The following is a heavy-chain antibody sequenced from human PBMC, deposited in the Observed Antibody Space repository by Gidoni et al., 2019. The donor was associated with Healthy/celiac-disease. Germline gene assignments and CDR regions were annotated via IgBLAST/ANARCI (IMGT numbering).Heavy chain of an antibody. CDR1: GASIISYY. CDR3: ARHYEDILTGFYFDY. D-gene: IGHD3-9*01. CDR2: IYYSGNT. Sequence: GLVKPSETLSLTCTVAGASIISYYWSWIRQPPGKGLEWIGYIYYSGNTNYNPTLKSRVTMSLDTSKNQFSLELSSVTAADTAVYYCARHYEDILTGFYFDYWGQGTLVTVSA. V-gene: IGHV4-59*08. J-gene: IGHJ4*02.